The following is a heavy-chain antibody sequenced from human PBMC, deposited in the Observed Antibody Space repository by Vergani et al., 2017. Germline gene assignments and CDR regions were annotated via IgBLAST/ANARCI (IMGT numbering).Heavy chain of an antibody. Sequence: QVQLVESGGGVVQRGGSLRLSCATSGFTLSNYDMQWIRQGPGKGLEFVAVIQFDGSNQYYADSVKGRFTLSRDFSKPTLYLQMNSLRTDDTATYYCAKHFRGWGIDYWGQGTQVIVSS. CDR1: GFTLSNYD. CDR3: AKHFRGWGIDY. V-gene: IGHV3-30*02. CDR2: IQFDGSNQ. J-gene: IGHJ4*02. D-gene: IGHD3-16*01.